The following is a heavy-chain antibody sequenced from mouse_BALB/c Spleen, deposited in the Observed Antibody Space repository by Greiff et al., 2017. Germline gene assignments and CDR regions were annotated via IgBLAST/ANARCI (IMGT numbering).Heavy chain of an antibody. V-gene: IGHV2-2*02. CDR3: ARKTLGLYWYFDV. CDR1: GFSLTSYG. D-gene: IGHD3-1*01. J-gene: IGHJ1*01. CDR2: IWSGGST. Sequence: QVQLKQSGPGLVQPSQSLSITCTVSGFSLTSYGVHWVRQSPGKGLEWLGVIWSGGSTDYNAAFISRLSISKDNSKSQVFFKMNSLQANDTAIYYCARKTLGLYWYFDVWGAGTTVTVSS.